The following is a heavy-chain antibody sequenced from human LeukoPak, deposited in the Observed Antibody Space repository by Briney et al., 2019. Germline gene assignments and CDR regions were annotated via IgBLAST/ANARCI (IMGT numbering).Heavy chain of an antibody. CDR2: INPKTDDK. D-gene: IGHD6-19*01. V-gene: IGHV1-2*02. Sequence: GASVNVSCRACGYTFTIYYMQWVRQAPGRGREWMGFINPKTDDKPYAQNFQGRVTMTRDTSISTAYMELGRLGSDDTAVYFCARGGIAVPDFDIWGQGTLVTVSS. CDR3: ARGGIAVPDFDI. CDR1: GYTFTIYY. J-gene: IGHJ3*02.